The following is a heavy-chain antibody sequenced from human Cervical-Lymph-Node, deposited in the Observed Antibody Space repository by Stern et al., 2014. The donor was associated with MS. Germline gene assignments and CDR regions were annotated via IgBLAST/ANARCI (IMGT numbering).Heavy chain of an antibody. Sequence: VQLVQSGGDLVQPGGSLRLSCAASGFIFSNYWMQWVRQAPGQGLVWFSHINSDGSRPSYADSVKGRCTTSRDNAKNTLYLQMDDLRAEDTAVYFCVRDNYGTDYWGQGTLVTVSS. V-gene: IGHV3-74*03. CDR3: VRDNYGTDY. D-gene: IGHD3-16*01. CDR1: GFIFSNYW. J-gene: IGHJ4*02. CDR2: INSDGSRP.